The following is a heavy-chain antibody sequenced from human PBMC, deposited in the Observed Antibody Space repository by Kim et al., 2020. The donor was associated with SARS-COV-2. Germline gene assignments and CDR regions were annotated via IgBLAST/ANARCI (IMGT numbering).Heavy chain of an antibody. V-gene: IGHV4-59*08. J-gene: IGHJ5*02. Sequence: SETLSLTCTVSGGSISNYYWSWIRQPPGKGLEWIGYIYYSGSTNYNPSLKSRVTISVDTSKNQFSLKLSSMTAADTAVYYCARHEQWLVRSWFDPWGQGTLVTVSS. CDR2: IYYSGST. D-gene: IGHD6-19*01. CDR3: ARHEQWLVRSWFDP. CDR1: GGSISNYY.